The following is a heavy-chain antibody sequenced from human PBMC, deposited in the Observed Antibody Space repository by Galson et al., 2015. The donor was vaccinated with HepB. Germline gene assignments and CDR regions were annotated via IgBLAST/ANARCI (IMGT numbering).Heavy chain of an antibody. CDR1: GYSFTSYW. CDR2: IYPGDSDT. V-gene: IGHV5-51*01. J-gene: IGHJ6*02. D-gene: IGHD6-13*01. CDR3: ARQGYGAAAGTSSIFQSAEDYYYGMDV. Sequence: QSGAEVKKPGESLKISCKGSGYSFTSYWIGWVRQMPGKGLEWMGIIYPGDSDTRYSPSFQGQVTISADKSISTAYLQWSSLKASDTAMYYCARQGYGAAAGTSSIFQSAEDYYYGMDVWGQGTTVTVSS.